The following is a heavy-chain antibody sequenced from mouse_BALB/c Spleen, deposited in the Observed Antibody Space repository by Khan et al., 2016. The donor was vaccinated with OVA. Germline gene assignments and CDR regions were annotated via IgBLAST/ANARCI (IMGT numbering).Heavy chain of an antibody. Sequence: EVQGVESGGDFVRPGGSLKLSCAASGFTFSTYGMSWVRQTPDKRLEWVASINTGGAYTYYPDSMKGRFTISRDNAKNTLYLHLSSLKSEDTAIYYCARLAYFYNSGGFAYWGQGTLVTVSA. CDR3: ARLAYFYNSGGFAY. CDR1: GFTFSTYG. D-gene: IGHD1-1*01. CDR2: INTGGAYT. V-gene: IGHV5-6*01. J-gene: IGHJ3*01.